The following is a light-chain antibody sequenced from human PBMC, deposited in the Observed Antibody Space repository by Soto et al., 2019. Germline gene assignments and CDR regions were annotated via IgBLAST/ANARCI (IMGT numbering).Light chain of an antibody. CDR2: DVS. Sequence: QSALTQPASVSGSPGQSITISCTGTSSDVGGYNYVSWYQQHPGKAPKLMIYDVSNRPSGVSNRFSGSKSGNTASLTISGLQAVDEADYYCSSYISSSAYVFGTGTKLTVL. J-gene: IGLJ1*01. CDR3: SSYISSSAYV. CDR1: SSDVGGYNY. V-gene: IGLV2-14*01.